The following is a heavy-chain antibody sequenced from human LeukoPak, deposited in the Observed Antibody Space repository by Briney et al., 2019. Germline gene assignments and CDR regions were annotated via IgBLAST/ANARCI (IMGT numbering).Heavy chain of an antibody. CDR3: ARGDTGYYYYYMDV. V-gene: IGHV4-59*11. Sequence: SETLSLTCTVSGGSISSHYWSWIRQPPGKGLEWIGYIYYSGSTNYNPSLKSRVTVPVDTSKNQFSLKLSSVTAEDTAVYHCARGDTGYYYYYMDVWGKGTTVTVSS. CDR1: GGSISSHY. J-gene: IGHJ6*03. CDR2: IYYSGST.